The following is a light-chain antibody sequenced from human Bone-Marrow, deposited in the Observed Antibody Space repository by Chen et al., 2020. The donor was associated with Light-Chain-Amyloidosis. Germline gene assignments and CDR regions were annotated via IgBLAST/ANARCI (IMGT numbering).Light chain of an antibody. CDR3: QQYKTFTFT. Sequence: DIQMTQSPSSLSASVGDRVTITCRASQDIGDWLAWFQHKPGRAPNLLIYKASNLKSGVPSRFTGSGSGTEFTLTISSLQPDDFATYFCQQYKTFTFTFGQGTKL. CDR2: KAS. J-gene: IGKJ2*01. CDR1: QDIGDW. V-gene: IGKV1-5*03.